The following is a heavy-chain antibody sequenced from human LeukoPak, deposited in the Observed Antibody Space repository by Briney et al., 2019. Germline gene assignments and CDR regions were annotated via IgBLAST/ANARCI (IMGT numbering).Heavy chain of an antibody. Sequence: GGSLRLSCAASGFIFSSNYMTWVRQAPGKGLEWVSSISYRASHIYYADSVKGRFTISRDNAKNSLYLQMDSLRAEDTAVYFCGRAFPPLRTAAAGDYWGQGTLVTVSS. CDR1: GFIFSSNY. V-gene: IGHV3-21*01. J-gene: IGHJ4*02. CDR3: GRAFPPLRTAAAGDY. CDR2: ISYRASHI. D-gene: IGHD6-13*01.